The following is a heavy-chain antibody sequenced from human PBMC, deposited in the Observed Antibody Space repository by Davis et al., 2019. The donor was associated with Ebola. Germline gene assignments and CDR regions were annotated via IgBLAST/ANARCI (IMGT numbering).Heavy chain of an antibody. Sequence: SVPVSRQASRGTFSTYAIDWLRQAPGQGLEWMGRIIPMLGIPNYAQRFQGRVTITADKSTSTAYMELSSLGSEDTAMYYCARYLGTAMATAWGQGTLVTVSS. CDR3: ARYLGTAMATA. D-gene: IGHD5-18*01. CDR1: RGTFSTYA. J-gene: IGHJ4*02. CDR2: IIPMLGIP. V-gene: IGHV1-69*04.